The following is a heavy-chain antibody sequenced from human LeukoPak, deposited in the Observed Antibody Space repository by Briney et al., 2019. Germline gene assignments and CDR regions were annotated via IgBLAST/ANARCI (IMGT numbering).Heavy chain of an antibody. CDR2: IKQDGSEK. CDR3: ARQEIEMATIGYYYYYMDV. CDR1: GFTFSSYW. Sequence: GGSLRLSCAASGFTFSSYWMSWVRQAPGKGLEWVANIKQDGSEKYYVDSVKGRFTISRDNAKNSLYLQMNSLRAEDTAVYYCARQEIEMATIGYYYYYMDVWGKGTTVTVSS. V-gene: IGHV3-7*01. J-gene: IGHJ6*03. D-gene: IGHD5-24*01.